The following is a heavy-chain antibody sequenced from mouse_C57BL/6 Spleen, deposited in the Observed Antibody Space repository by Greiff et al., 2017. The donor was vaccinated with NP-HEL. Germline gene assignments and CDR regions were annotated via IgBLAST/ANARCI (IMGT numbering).Heavy chain of an antibody. CDR2: INPYNGDT. Sequence: VQLQQSGPELVKPGDSVKISCKASGYSFTGYFMNWVMQSHGKSLEWIGRINPYNGDTFYNQKFKGKATLTVDKSSSTAHMELRSLTSEDSAVYYCASSSYLDYFDYWGQGTSVTVSS. D-gene: IGHD1-1*01. V-gene: IGHV1-20*01. CDR3: ASSSYLDYFDY. CDR1: GYSFTGYF. J-gene: IGHJ4*01.